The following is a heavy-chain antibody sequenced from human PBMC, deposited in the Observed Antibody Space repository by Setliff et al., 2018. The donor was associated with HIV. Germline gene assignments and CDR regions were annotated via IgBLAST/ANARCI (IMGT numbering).Heavy chain of an antibody. CDR1: GFSFNNAW. Sequence: GGSLRLSCAASGFSFNNAWMSWVRQAPGKGLEWVSVIGSNGGSTYYADSVKGRFTVSRDNSKNTLYLQMNSLRAEDTAVYYCAKDRGPEGAPYSYYGMDVWGQGTTVTVSS. CDR2: IGSNGGST. CDR3: AKDRGPEGAPYSYYGMDV. J-gene: IGHJ6*02. V-gene: IGHV3-23*01.